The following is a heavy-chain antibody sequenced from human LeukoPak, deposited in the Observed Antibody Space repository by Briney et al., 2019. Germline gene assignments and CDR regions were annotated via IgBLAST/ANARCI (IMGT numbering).Heavy chain of an antibody. CDR1: GFTFSNAW. CDR3: ARGGYCSGGSCYSLYFDL. CDR2: IYSGGST. Sequence: PGGSLRLSCAASGFTFSNAWMTCVRQAPGKGLEWVSVIYSGGSTYYADSVKGRFTISRDNSKNTLYVQMINLRAEDTAVYYCARGGYCSGGSCYSLYFDLWGRGTLVTVSS. D-gene: IGHD2-15*01. J-gene: IGHJ2*01. V-gene: IGHV3-53*01.